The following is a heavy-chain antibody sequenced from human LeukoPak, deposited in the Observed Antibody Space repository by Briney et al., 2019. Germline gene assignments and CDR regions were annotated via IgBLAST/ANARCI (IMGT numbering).Heavy chain of an antibody. CDR2: IIPIFGTA. Sequence: SVKVSCKASGGTFSSYAISWVRQAPGQGLEWIGGIIPIFGTANYAQKFQGRVTITADESTSTAYMELSSLRSEDTAVYYCARDCSSTSCYEEGAFDIWGQGTMVTVSS. CDR3: ARDCSSTSCYEEGAFDI. J-gene: IGHJ3*02. D-gene: IGHD2-2*01. V-gene: IGHV1-69*01. CDR1: GGTFSSYA.